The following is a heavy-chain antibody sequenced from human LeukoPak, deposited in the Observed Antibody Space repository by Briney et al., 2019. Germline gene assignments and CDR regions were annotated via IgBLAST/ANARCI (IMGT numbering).Heavy chain of an antibody. V-gene: IGHV3-20*01. Sequence: GGSLRLSCAASGFTFDDYGMSWVRQAPGKGLERVSGINWNGGSTGYADSVKGRFTISRDNAKNSLYLQMNSLRAEDTALYHCARLYYYDSSGAFDIWGQGTMVTVSS. CDR3: ARLYYYDSSGAFDI. J-gene: IGHJ3*02. CDR1: GFTFDDYG. D-gene: IGHD3-22*01. CDR2: INWNGGST.